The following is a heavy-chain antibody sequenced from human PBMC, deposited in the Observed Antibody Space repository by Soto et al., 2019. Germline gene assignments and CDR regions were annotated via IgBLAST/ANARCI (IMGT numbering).Heavy chain of an antibody. CDR1: GFNFPTFW. CDR3: ARHPGEYFDWF. D-gene: IGHD3-9*01. CDR2: IYPDDSDT. Sequence: GESLKISCKHSGFNFPTFWIAWVRQMPGKGLEWMGFIYPDDSDTRYSPSFQGQVTLSADKSISTAYLQWSSLKASDTAMYYCARHPGEYFDWFWSQGTLVTVSS. J-gene: IGHJ4*02. V-gene: IGHV5-51*01.